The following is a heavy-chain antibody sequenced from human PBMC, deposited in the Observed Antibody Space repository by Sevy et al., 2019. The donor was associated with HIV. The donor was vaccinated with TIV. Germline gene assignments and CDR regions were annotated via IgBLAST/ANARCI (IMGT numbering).Heavy chain of an antibody. CDR2: IWYDGSNK. CDR3: ARGASYGDNLFDY. J-gene: IGHJ4*02. Sequence: GGSLRLSCAASGFTFSSYGMHWVRHVPGKGLEWMAVIWYDGSNKYYADSVKGRFTISRDNSKNTLHLQMNSLRAEDTAVYYCARGASYGDNLFDYWGLGTLVTVSS. D-gene: IGHD4-17*01. V-gene: IGHV3-33*01. CDR1: GFTFSSYG.